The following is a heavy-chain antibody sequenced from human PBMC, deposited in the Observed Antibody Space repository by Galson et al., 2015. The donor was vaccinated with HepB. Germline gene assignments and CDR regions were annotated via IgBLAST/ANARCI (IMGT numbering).Heavy chain of an antibody. V-gene: IGHV3-73*01. CDR1: GFTFSSSA. D-gene: IGHD6-13*01. J-gene: IGHJ4*02. CDR2: IRSKASNYAT. Sequence: SLRLSCAASGFTFSSSAIHWVRQTSGKGLEWVGRIRSKASNYATESAASLKGRFTISRDDSKNTAYLRMKSLKTEATAVYYCTRLGDLSGYSSSWGQGTLVTVAS. CDR3: TRLGDLSGYSSS.